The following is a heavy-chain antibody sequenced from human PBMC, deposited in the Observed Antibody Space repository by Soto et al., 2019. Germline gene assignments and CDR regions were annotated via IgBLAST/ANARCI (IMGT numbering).Heavy chain of an antibody. J-gene: IGHJ6*03. CDR3: ARVYYDFWSGSDYYYYYMDV. V-gene: IGHV3-53*04. CDR1: GFTVSSNY. D-gene: IGHD3-3*01. Sequence: PGGSLRLSCAASGFTVSSNYMSWVRQAPGKGLEWVSVIYSGGSTYYADSVKGRFTISRHNSKNTLYLQMNSLRAEDTAVYYCARVYYDFWSGSDYYYYYMDVWGKGTTVTVSS. CDR2: IYSGGST.